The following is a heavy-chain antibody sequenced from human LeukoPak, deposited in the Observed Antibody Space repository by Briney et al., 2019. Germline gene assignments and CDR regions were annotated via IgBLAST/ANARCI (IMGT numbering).Heavy chain of an antibody. V-gene: IGHV3-21*01. CDR1: GFTFSSYI. Sequence: GGSLRLSCAASGFTFSSYIMNWVRQAPGKGLEWVSSISSSSSYIYYADSVKGRFTISRDNAKNSLYLQMNSLRAEDTAVYYCARDPPPVYDSSGYWSTSEPFDIWGQGTMVTVSS. CDR2: ISSSSSYI. CDR3: ARDPPPVYDSSGYWSTSEPFDI. J-gene: IGHJ3*02. D-gene: IGHD3-22*01.